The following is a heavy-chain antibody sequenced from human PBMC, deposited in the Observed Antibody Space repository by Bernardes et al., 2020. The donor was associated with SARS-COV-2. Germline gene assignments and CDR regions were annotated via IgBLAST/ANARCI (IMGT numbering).Heavy chain of an antibody. Sequence: ASVKVSCKASGYTFTAYYIPWVRQAPGQGLEWMGWINANSGGTNYAQKFQGRVTMTRDTSINTAYVELSRLISDDTAVYYCARVYRSTFSAFDFWGQGTMVTVAS. J-gene: IGHJ3*01. V-gene: IGHV1-2*02. CDR1: GYTFTAYY. D-gene: IGHD2-2*01. CDR2: INANSGGT. CDR3: ARVYRSTFSAFDF.